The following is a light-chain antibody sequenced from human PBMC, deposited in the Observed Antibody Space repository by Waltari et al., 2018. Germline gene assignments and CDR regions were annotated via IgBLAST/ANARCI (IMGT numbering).Light chain of an antibody. Sequence: EIVMTQSPATLSVSPGERATLSCRASQSLSSNLAWYQQKPGQAPRLLIYGASTRATGIPARFSGSGSGTEFTLTISSLQSEDFAVYYCQQYNKWPPGTFGQWTKLEIK. V-gene: IGKV3-15*01. CDR3: QQYNKWPPGT. J-gene: IGKJ2*01. CDR1: QSLSSN. CDR2: GAS.